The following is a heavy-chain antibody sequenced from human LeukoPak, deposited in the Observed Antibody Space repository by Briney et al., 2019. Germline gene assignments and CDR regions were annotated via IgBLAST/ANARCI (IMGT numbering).Heavy chain of an antibody. CDR3: ALGEYYDILTGYTSADAFDI. J-gene: IGHJ3*02. D-gene: IGHD3-9*01. CDR1: GFTFSGSA. Sequence: QTGGSLRLSCAASGFTFSGSAMHWVRQAPGKGLEWVAVISYDGSNKYYADSVKGRFTISRDNSKNTLYLQMSSLRAEDTAVYYCALGEYYDILTGYTSADAFDIWGQGTMVTVSS. CDR2: ISYDGSNK. V-gene: IGHV3-30*04.